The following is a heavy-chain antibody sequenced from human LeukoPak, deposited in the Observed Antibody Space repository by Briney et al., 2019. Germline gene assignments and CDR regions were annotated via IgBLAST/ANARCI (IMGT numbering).Heavy chain of an antibody. D-gene: IGHD2-2*01. CDR3: ARDRGYCSSTSCYEAYYMDV. J-gene: IGHJ6*03. CDR2: ISYDGSNK. V-gene: IGHV3-30*03. Sequence: GGSLRLSCAASGFTFRSYSMNWVRQAPGKGLEWVAVISYDGSNKYYADSVKGRFTISRDNSKNTLYLQMNSLRAEDTAVYYCARDRGYCSSTSCYEAYYMDVWGKGTTVTVSS. CDR1: GFTFRSYS.